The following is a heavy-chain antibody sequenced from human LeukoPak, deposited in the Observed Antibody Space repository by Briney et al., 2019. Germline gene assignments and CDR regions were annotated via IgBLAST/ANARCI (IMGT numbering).Heavy chain of an antibody. CDR1: GFIFSDYA. Sequence: GGSLRLSCAASGFIFSDYAMSWVRQAPGKGLEWVSGISASGVSTYYADSVKGRFTISRDNSKNTLYLQMNSLRAEDTAVYYCAKREATDQIEGDLDWLGLAFDYWGQGTLVTVSS. D-gene: IGHD3-9*01. V-gene: IGHV3-23*01. J-gene: IGHJ4*02. CDR2: ISASGVST. CDR3: AKREATDQIEGDLDWLGLAFDY.